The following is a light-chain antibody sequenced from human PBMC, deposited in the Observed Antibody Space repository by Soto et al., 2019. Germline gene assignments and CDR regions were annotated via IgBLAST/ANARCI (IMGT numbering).Light chain of an antibody. Sequence: EIVLTQSPVTLSLSPGEGATLSCRASQTVSKNYLAWYQQKAGQAPRLVIYAASTRATGIPDRFSGSGSGTDFTLTISRLELEDCAVFYCQQYAVSPITFGQGTRLETK. CDR3: QQYAVSPIT. CDR1: QTVSKNY. V-gene: IGKV3-20*01. J-gene: IGKJ5*01. CDR2: AAS.